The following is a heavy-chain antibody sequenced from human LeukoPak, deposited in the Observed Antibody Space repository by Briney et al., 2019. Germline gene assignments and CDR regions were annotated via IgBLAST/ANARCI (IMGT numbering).Heavy chain of an antibody. J-gene: IGHJ4*02. CDR3: ARDCAPSAGVDY. V-gene: IGHV4-59*12. CDR1: GDSITTYY. D-gene: IGHD2-21*01. Sequence: SETLSLTCTVSGDSITTYYWSWIRQPPGKGLEWIGYIYHSGSTNYHPSLKSRVTISLDTSKNQFSLKLSSVTAADTAVYYCARDCAPSAGVDYWGQGTLVTVSS. CDR2: IYHSGST.